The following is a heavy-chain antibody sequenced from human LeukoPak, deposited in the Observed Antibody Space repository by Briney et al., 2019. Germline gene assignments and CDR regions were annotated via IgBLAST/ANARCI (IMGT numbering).Heavy chain of an antibody. CDR2: ISAYNGNT. Sequence: ASVKVSCKASGYTFTSYGISWVRQAPGQGLEWMGWISAYNGNTNYAQKLQGRVTMTTDTSTSTAYMELRSLRSDDTAVYYCARRRISSSWYVYYCGMDVWGQGTTVTVSS. D-gene: IGHD6-13*01. V-gene: IGHV1-18*01. CDR3: ARRRISSSWYVYYCGMDV. CDR1: GYTFTSYG. J-gene: IGHJ6*02.